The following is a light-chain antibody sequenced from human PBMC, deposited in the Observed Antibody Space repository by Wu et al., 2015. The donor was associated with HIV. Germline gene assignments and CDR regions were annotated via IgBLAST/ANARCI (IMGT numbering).Light chain of an antibody. V-gene: IGKV3-20*01. CDR3: QQYGTSPRT. J-gene: IGKJ1*01. CDR2: GTS. Sequence: EIVLAQSPRSLSLSPGERATLSCRASQSVRSNYLAWYQQKVGQAPRLLIYGTSNRAAGIPDRFSGSGSGTDFTLTISRLESEDFAVYYCQQYGTSPRTFGQGTRVEIK. CDR1: QSVRSNY.